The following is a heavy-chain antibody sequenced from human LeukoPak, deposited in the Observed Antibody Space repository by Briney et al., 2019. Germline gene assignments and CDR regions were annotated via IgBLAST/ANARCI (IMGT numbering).Heavy chain of an antibody. V-gene: IGHV1-18*01. CDR1: GYTFSSYG. CDR3: AKGDGLRRGTYYNLDY. CDR2: ISAYNGNT. D-gene: IGHD1-26*01. J-gene: IGHJ4*02. Sequence: ASVKVSCKASGYTFSSYGISWVRQAPGQGLEWMGWISAYNGNTNYAQKLQGRVTMTTDTSTSTAYMELRSLRSDDTAVYYCAKGDGLRRGTYYNLDYWGQGTLVIVSS.